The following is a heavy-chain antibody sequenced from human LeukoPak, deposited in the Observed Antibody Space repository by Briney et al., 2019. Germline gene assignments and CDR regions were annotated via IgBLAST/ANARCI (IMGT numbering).Heavy chain of an antibody. J-gene: IGHJ6*03. Sequence: GRSLRLSCAASGFTFDDYAMHWVRQAPGKGLEWVAVIWYDGSNKYYADSVKGRFTVSRDNSKNTLYPQMNSLRAEDTAVYYCARAFTYYYGSGSYYAHYYYYYMDVWGKGTTVTVSS. CDR2: IWYDGSNK. D-gene: IGHD3-10*01. V-gene: IGHV3-33*08. CDR3: ARAFTYYYGSGSYYAHYYYYYMDV. CDR1: GFTFDDYA.